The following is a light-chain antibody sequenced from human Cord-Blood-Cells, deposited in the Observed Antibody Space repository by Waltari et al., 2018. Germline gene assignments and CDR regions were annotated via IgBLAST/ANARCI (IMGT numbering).Light chain of an antibody. CDR2: DVS. J-gene: IGLJ1*01. Sequence: QSALTQPASVSGSPGQSITISCTGTSSDVGGYNYVSWYQQHPGKAPTLMIYDVSKRPSGVSNRFSGSKSGNTASLTISGLQAEDEADYYCSSYTSSSTYAFGTGTKVTVL. CDR3: SSYTSSSTYA. CDR1: SSDVGGYNY. V-gene: IGLV2-14*01.